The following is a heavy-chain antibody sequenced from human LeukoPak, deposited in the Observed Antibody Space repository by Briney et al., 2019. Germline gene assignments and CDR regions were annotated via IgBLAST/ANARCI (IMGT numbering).Heavy chain of an antibody. CDR1: GYAFTNYA. V-gene: IGHV1-18*01. J-gene: IGHJ4*02. CDR3: ARGYCSSATCRHFDY. Sequence: ASVKVSCKASGYAFTNYAISWVRQAPGQGLEWMGWISVYNGNTNYAQKLQGRVTMTADISTTTAYMELRSLRSDDTAVYYCARGYCSSATCRHFDYWGQGALVTVSS. D-gene: IGHD2-2*01. CDR2: ISVYNGNT.